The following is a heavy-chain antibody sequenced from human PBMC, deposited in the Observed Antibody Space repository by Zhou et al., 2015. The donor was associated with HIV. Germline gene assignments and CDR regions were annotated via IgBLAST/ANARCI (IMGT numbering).Heavy chain of an antibody. Sequence: QVQLVQSGTEVKKPGSSVKVSCRASGGTFSGSDISWVRQAPGQGLEWMGWINPNSGGTNYAQKFQGRVTMTRDTSISTAYMELSRLRSDDTAVYYCARVQIAVAAWIYWGQGTLVTVSS. CDR1: GGTFSGSD. V-gene: IGHV1-2*02. CDR2: INPNSGGT. D-gene: IGHD6-19*01. CDR3: ARVQIAVAAWIY. J-gene: IGHJ4*02.